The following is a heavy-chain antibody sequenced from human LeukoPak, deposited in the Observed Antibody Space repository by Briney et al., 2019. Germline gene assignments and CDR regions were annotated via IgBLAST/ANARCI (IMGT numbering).Heavy chain of an antibody. CDR2: IYYSGST. CDR1: GGSISSYY. J-gene: IGHJ4*02. V-gene: IGHV4-59*01. Sequence: PSETLSLTCTVSGGSISSYYWSWIRQPPGKGLEWIGYIYYSGSTNYNPSLKSRVTISVDTSKNQFSLKLSSVTAADTAVYYCAGAQFYDFWSGYPRHYYFDYWGQGTLVTVSS. D-gene: IGHD3-3*01. CDR3: AGAQFYDFWSGYPRHYYFDY.